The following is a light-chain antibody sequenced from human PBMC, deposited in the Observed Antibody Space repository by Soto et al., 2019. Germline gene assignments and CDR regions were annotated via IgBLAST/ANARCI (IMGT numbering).Light chain of an antibody. Sequence: EIVLTQSPGTLSLSPGESATLSCRASQSVSSSYLAWYQQKPGQAPRLLIYGASNRATGIPDRFSGSGSGTDSTLTISRLEPEDFSVYFCQQYGSSPTWTFGQGTKVEIK. CDR3: QQYGSSPTWT. CDR2: GAS. CDR1: QSVSSSY. V-gene: IGKV3-20*01. J-gene: IGKJ1*01.